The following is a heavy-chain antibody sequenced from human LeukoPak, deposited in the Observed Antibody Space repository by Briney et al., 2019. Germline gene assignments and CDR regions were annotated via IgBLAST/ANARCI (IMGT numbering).Heavy chain of an antibody. CDR3: ARDGDYDYVWGSYRQFDY. V-gene: IGHV3-21*01. Sequence: GGSLRLSCAASGFTFSSYSMNWVRQAPGKGLEWVSSISSSSSYIYYADSVKGRFTISRDNAKKSLYLQMNSLRAEDTAVYYCARDGDYDYVWGSYRQFDYWGQGTLVTVSS. CDR2: ISSSSSYI. CDR1: GFTFSSYS. D-gene: IGHD3-16*02. J-gene: IGHJ4*02.